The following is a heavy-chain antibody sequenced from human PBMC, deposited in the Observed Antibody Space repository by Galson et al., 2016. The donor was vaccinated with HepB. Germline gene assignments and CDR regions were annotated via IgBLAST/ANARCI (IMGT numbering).Heavy chain of an antibody. J-gene: IGHJ3*02. D-gene: IGHD5-12*01. CDR1: GYRFTRYY. V-gene: IGHV1-46*01. CDR3: ARDSWPHGGYGWATMTQAFDI. Sequence: SVKVSCKASGYRFTRYYMHWVRQARGQGPEWMGIINPSGGSTQYAQKFQGRVTMTRDTSSSTAYMELRSLRYEDTAVYYCARDSWPHGGYGWATMTQAFDIWGLGTMVTVSS. CDR2: INPSGGST.